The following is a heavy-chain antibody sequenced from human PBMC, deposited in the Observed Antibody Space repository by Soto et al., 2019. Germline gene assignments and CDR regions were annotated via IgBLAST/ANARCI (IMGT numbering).Heavy chain of an antibody. CDR1: GGSVRTSTYS. CDR3: ARVRSGPKFDY. V-gene: IGHV4-39*01. J-gene: IGHJ4*02. D-gene: IGHD6-19*01. Sequence: QLQLQESGPGLVKPAETLSLTCTVSGGSVRTSTYSWGWIRQPPGKGLEWIGSVFYSGSSYYNPSLKSRVTMSIDTSKNQFSVNLNSVTAADTAVYYCARVRSGPKFDYWGQGTLVTVSS. CDR2: VFYSGSS.